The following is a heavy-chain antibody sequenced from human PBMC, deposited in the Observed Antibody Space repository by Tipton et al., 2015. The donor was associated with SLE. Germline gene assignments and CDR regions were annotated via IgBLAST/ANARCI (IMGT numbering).Heavy chain of an antibody. D-gene: IGHD3-3*01. CDR2: INAGNGNT. V-gene: IGHV1-3*01. Sequence: QLVQSGAEVKKPGASVKVSCKASGYTFTSYAMHWVRQDPGQRLEWMGWINAGNGNTKYSQKFQGRVTITRDTSVSTAYMELSSLRSEDTAVYYCARASITIFGVVNESAFDIWGQGTMVTVSS. CDR3: ARASITIFGVVNESAFDI. CDR1: GYTFTSYA. J-gene: IGHJ3*02.